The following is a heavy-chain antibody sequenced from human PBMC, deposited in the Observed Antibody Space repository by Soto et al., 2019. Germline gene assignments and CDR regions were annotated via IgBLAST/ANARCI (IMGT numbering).Heavy chain of an antibody. CDR3: ARDPAP. CDR2: IYNSGST. CDR1: GGSISSGGYY. J-gene: IGHJ5*02. Sequence: QVQLQESGPGLVKASQTLSLTCTVSGGSISSGGYYWSWIRQHPGKGLEWIGYIYNSGSTYYNPSLKSRVTLSAATSKNQSSLQLSSVPAADTAVYYCARDPAPWGQGTLVTVSS. V-gene: IGHV4-31*03.